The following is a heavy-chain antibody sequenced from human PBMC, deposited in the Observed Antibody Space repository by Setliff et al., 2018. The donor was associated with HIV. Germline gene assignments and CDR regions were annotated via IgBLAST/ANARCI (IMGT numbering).Heavy chain of an antibody. CDR3: ARTLAYHAFDI. CDR1: GDSMRNYY. Sequence: NPSETLSLTCTVSGDSMRNYYWSWLRQPAGKGLEWIGRIFPSGTTNYNPSLKSRVTMSVDTSKNQFSLKLSSVTAADTAVYYCARTLAYHAFDIWGQGTMVTVSS. V-gene: IGHV4-4*07. CDR2: IFPSGTT. D-gene: IGHD2-2*01. J-gene: IGHJ3*02.